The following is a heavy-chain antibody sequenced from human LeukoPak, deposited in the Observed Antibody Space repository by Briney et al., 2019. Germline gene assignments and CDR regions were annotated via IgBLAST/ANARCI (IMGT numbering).Heavy chain of an antibody. J-gene: IGHJ2*01. D-gene: IGHD3-10*01. CDR1: GGSICRSRYY. Sequence: SETLSLTCTVSGGSICRSRYYWGWIRQPPGKGLGWNVIIYYNGNNDYNPSLKSQVTISVDTSKNHFSLKLSSVTAADTAVYYCARGKYYYGSGTYYTRSYDWYFDLWGRGTLVTVSS. CDR3: ARGKYYYGSGTYYTRSYDWYFDL. V-gene: IGHV4-39*02. CDR2: IYYNGNN.